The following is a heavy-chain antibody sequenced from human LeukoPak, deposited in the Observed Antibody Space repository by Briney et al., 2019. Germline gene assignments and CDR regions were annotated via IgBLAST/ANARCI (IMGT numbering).Heavy chain of an antibody. CDR1: GYTFTGYY. CDR3: ARAVAGTFYDYGMDV. CDR2: INPNSGGT. D-gene: IGHD6-19*01. Sequence: ASVKVSCKASGYTFTGYYMHWVRQAPGQGLEWMGWINPNSGGTNYAQKFQGRVTMTRDKSISTAYMELSRLRSDDTAVYYCARAVAGTFYDYGMDVWGQGTTVTVSS. V-gene: IGHV1-2*02. J-gene: IGHJ6*02.